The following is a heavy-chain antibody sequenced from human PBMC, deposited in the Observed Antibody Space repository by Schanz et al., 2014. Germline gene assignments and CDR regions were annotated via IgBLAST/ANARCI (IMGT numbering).Heavy chain of an antibody. V-gene: IGHV3-23*01. CDR1: GFTFSDYA. CDR2: IIGSGGNT. J-gene: IGHJ4*02. Sequence: EVQLLESGGGLVQPGGSLRLSCAASGFTFSDYAMSWVRQAPGKGLEWVSSIIGSGGNTFYADSVKGRFTISRDNSKNTLYLQMNSLRAEDTAVYYCAKQDGYIVVVPVDYWGQGTLVTVSS. D-gene: IGHD2-2*01. CDR3: AKQDGYIVVVPVDY.